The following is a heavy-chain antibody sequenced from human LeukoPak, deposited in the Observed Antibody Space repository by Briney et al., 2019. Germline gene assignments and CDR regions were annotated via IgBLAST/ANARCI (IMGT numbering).Heavy chain of an antibody. V-gene: IGHV4-38-2*02. Sequence: SETLSLTCTVSGYSISSGYYWSWIRQPPGKGLEWIGEINHSGSTNYNPSLKSRVTISVDTSKNQFSLKLSSVTAADTAVYYCAREDGGYWGQGTLVTVSS. J-gene: IGHJ4*02. CDR1: GYSISSGYY. CDR2: INHSGST. D-gene: IGHD4-23*01. CDR3: AREDGGY.